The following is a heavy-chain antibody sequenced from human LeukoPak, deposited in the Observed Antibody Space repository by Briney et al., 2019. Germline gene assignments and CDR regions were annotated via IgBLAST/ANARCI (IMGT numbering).Heavy chain of an antibody. CDR2: INSDGSTP. V-gene: IGHV3-74*01. J-gene: IGHJ3*02. CDR1: GFTFSSYW. Sequence: GGSLRLSRAASGFTFSSYWMHWVRQAPGKGLVWVSRINSDGSTPSYADSVKGRFTISRDNAKNTLYLQMNSLRAEDTAVYYCARDTADDAFDIWGQGTMVTVSS. CDR3: ARDTADDAFDI.